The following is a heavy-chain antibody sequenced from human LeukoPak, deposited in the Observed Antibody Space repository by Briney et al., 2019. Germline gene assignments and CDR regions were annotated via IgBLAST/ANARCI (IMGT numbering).Heavy chain of an antibody. CDR1: GFTFSTYW. J-gene: IGHJ4*02. CDR3: ARDRTIVPRPVDY. CDR2: IKQDGSEL. Sequence: GGSLRLSCAASGFTFSTYWMTWVRQAPGKGLEWVADIKQDGSELHYEDSVKGRFTISRDNAKNSLYLQMNSLRAEDTAVYYCARDRTIVPRPVDYWGQGTLVTVSS. D-gene: IGHD6-6*01. V-gene: IGHV3-7*01.